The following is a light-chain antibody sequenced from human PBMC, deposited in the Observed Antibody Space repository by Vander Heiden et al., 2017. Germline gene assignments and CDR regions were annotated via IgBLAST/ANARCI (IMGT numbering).Light chain of an antibody. V-gene: IGKV3-20*01. CDR2: DAS. CDR1: QSVSSNY. CDR3: QQYGSSRLT. J-gene: IGKJ4*01. Sequence: DIVLTQSPGTLSLSPGERVTLSCRASQSVSSNYLAWYQQKTGQAPRLLIYDASNRATGIPDRFSGSGSGTDFTLTISRLEPEDFAVYYCQQYGSSRLTCGGGTKVEIK.